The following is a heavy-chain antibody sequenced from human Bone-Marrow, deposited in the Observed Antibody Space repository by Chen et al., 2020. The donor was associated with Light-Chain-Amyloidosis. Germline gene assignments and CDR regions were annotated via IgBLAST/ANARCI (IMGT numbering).Heavy chain of an antibody. Sequence: QVQLQESGPGLVKPSETLSLTCTVSGGSISSYYWSWIRQPAGKGLEWIGRIYTSGSTNYNPSLKSRVTMSVDTSKNQFSLKLSSVTAADTAVYYCARSSSSWYEEYYCYYYYMDVWGKGTTVTVSS. CDR2: IYTSGST. CDR1: GGSISSYY. V-gene: IGHV4-4*07. CDR3: ARSSSSWYEEYYCYYYYMDV. J-gene: IGHJ6*03. D-gene: IGHD6-13*01.